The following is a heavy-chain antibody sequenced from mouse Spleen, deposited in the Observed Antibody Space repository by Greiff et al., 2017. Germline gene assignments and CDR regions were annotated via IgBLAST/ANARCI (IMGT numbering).Heavy chain of an antibody. Sequence: QVQLQQPGAELVKPGASVKLSCKASGYTFTSYWMQWVKQRPGQGLEWIGEIDPSDSYTNYNQKFKGKATLTVDTSSSTAYMQLSSLTSEDSAVYYCARRDYGSSYGWFAYWGQGTLVTVSA. V-gene: IGHV1-50*01. J-gene: IGHJ3*01. CDR3: ARRDYGSSYGWFAY. CDR1: GYTFTSYW. CDR2: IDPSDSYT. D-gene: IGHD1-1*01.